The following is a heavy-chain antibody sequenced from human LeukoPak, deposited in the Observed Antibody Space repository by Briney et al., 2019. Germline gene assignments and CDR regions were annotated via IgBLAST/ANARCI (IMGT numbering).Heavy chain of an antibody. CDR3: AKNKFAATGPIDY. CDR2: ISWNSGTI. Sequence: GGSLRLSCAGSGFTFDDYAMHWVRQAPGKGLEWVSGISWNSGTIDYADSVEGRFTISRENAKNSLYLQMTSLRAEDTALYYCAKNKFAATGPIDYWXXXTLVTVSS. J-gene: IGHJ4*01. D-gene: IGHD1-14*01. CDR1: GFTFDDYA. V-gene: IGHV3-9*01.